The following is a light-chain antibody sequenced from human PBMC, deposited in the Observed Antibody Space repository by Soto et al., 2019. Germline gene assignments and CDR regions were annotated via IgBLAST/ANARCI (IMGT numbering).Light chain of an antibody. CDR3: SSYVGSNNWV. CDR2: EVS. J-gene: IGLJ2*01. Sequence: QSALTQPPSASGSPEQSVTISCTGTSSDIGDYNYVSWYQQHPGKAPKLMIYEVSKRPSGVPDRFSGSKSGNTAALTVSGLQAEDEADYYCSSYVGSNNWVFGGGTKLTVL. V-gene: IGLV2-8*01. CDR1: SSDIGDYNY.